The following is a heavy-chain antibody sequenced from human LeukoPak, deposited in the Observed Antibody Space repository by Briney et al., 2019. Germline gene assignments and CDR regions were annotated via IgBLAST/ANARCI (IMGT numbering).Heavy chain of an antibody. CDR2: IIPIFGTA. V-gene: IGHV1-69*13. J-gene: IGHJ4*02. CDR3: ARVPLYSSSCYDPNFDY. Sequence: ASVKVSCKASGGTFTSYAISWVRHPPGQGLEWMGGIIPIFGTANYAQKFQGRVTITAAESTSTAYMELSSLRSEDTPVYYCARVPLYSSSCYDPNFDYWGQGTLVTASP. D-gene: IGHD6-13*01. CDR1: GGTFTSYA.